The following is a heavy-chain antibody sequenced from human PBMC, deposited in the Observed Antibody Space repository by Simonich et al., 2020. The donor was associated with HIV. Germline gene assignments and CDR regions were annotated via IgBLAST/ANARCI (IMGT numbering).Heavy chain of an antibody. CDR1: NGSISNYY. J-gene: IGHJ3*02. Sequence: QVQLQESGPGLVKPSETLSLTCTVSNGSISNYYWSWIRQPPGKGLEWIGYIYYGGNTNYNSSLQSRVTMSLDTSKTQFSLKLSSVTAADTAVYYCARDRSGTDIWGQGTMVTVSS. V-gene: IGHV4-59*12. CDR3: ARDRSGTDI. CDR2: IYYGGNT. D-gene: IGHD1-26*01.